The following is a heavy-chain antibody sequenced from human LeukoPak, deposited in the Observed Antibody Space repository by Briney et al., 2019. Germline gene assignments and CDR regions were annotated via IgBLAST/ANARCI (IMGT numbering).Heavy chain of an antibody. Sequence: SETLSLTCTVSGGPISDSSYYWGWIRQPPGKGLEWIVSIYYSGNTYYNPSLKSRVTISVDTSKNQFSLKLSPVTAADAAVYYCARKGYCSSTSCYNFDYWGQGTLVTVSS. CDR1: GGPISDSSYY. J-gene: IGHJ4*02. D-gene: IGHD2-2*01. V-gene: IGHV4-39*01. CDR3: ARKGYCSSTSCYNFDY. CDR2: IYYSGNT.